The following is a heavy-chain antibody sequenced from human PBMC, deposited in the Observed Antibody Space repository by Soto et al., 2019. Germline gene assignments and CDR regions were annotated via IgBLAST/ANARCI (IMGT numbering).Heavy chain of an antibody. V-gene: IGHV3-7*01. CDR1: GFTFSSYW. D-gene: IGHD5-12*01. J-gene: IGHJ3*02. Sequence: GGSLRLSCAASGFTFSSYWMSWVRQAPGKGLEWVANIKQDGSEKYYVDSVKGRFTISRDNAKNSLYLQMNSLRAEDTAVYYCARDLRVATMIHAAFDIWGQGTMVTVSS. CDR2: IKQDGSEK. CDR3: ARDLRVATMIHAAFDI.